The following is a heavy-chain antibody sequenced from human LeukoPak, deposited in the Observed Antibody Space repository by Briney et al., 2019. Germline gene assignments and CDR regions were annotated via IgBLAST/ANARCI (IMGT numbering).Heavy chain of an antibody. Sequence: ASVKVSCKASGYTFTSYAMHWVRQAPGQRLEWMGWINAGNGNTNYAQKLQGRVTMTTDTSTSTAYMELRSLRSDDTAVYYCARTRRDIVVVPAATYFDYWGQGTLVTVSS. CDR3: ARTRRDIVVVPAATYFDY. J-gene: IGHJ4*02. V-gene: IGHV1-3*01. CDR1: GYTFTSYA. D-gene: IGHD2-2*01. CDR2: INAGNGNT.